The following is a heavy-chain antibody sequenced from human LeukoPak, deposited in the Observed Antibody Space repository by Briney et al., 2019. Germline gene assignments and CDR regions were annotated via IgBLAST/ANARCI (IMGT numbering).Heavy chain of an antibody. V-gene: IGHV1-24*01. CDR1: GYTLTELS. CDR2: FDPEDGET. CDR3: RIAAAGNIDY. Sequence: ASVKVSCKVSGYTLTELSMHWVRQAPGKGLEWMGGFDPEDGETIYAQKFQGRVNMTEDTSTDTAYMELSSLRSEDTAVYYCRIAAAGNIDYWGQGTLVTVSS. D-gene: IGHD6-13*01. J-gene: IGHJ4*02.